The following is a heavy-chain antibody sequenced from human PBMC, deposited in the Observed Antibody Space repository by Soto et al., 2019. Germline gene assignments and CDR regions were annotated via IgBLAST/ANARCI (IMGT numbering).Heavy chain of an antibody. D-gene: IGHD6-6*01. CDR2: INAGNGNT. J-gene: IGHJ4*02. Sequence: ASVKVSCKASGYTFTSYAMHWVRQAPGQRLEWMGWINAGNGNTKYSQKFQGRVTITRDTSASTAYMELSSLRSEDTAVYYCARRHSSSVAYFDYWGQGTLVTVSS. V-gene: IGHV1-3*01. CDR1: GYTFTSYA. CDR3: ARRHSSSVAYFDY.